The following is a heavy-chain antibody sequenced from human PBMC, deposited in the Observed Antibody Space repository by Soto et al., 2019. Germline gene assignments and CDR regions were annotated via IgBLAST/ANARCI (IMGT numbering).Heavy chain of an antibody. CDR3: GSSLQY. CDR2: ARNDRRTRTK. CDR1: GFTFSDYH. Sequence: EMQLVESGGGLVQPGGSLRLSCAASGFTFSDYHMEWVRQAPGNGLEWIGRARNDRRTRTKQHAASVRVRFPTSRVDAKNSLYRQMNSLKTEDTAVYDGGSSLQYRGQGTPVTVAS. J-gene: IGHJ4*02. V-gene: IGHV3-72*01.